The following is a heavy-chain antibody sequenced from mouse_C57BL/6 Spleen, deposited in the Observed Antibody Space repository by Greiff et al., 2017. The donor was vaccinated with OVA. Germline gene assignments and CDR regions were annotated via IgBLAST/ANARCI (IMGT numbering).Heavy chain of an antibody. J-gene: IGHJ3*01. Sequence: EVQLQESGPELVKPGASVKISCKASGYSFTGYYMNWVKQSPEKSLEWIGEINPSTGGTTYNQKFKAKATLTVDKSSSTAYMQLKSLTSEDSAVYYCARGLYYYGSSPAWFAYWGQGTLVTVSA. CDR3: ARGLYYYGSSPAWFAY. V-gene: IGHV1-42*01. CDR2: INPSTGGT. CDR1: GYSFTGYY. D-gene: IGHD1-1*01.